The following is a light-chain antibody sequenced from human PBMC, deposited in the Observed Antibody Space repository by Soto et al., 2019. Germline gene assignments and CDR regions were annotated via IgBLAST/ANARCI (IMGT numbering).Light chain of an antibody. CDR2: AAS. V-gene: IGKV1-27*01. CDR1: HDISNY. CDR3: QKYNGAPPET. Sequence: DIQMTQSPSSLSATVGDRVTITCRASHDISNYLAWHQQKPGKVPKLLIYAASTLQPGVPSRFSGSGSGTDFTLTISSLQTEDVATYYCQKYNGAPPETFGPGTKVAIK. J-gene: IGKJ3*01.